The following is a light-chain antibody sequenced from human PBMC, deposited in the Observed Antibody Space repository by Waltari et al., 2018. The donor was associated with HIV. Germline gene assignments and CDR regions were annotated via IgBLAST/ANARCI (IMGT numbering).Light chain of an antibody. V-gene: IGKV2-28*01. CDR2: VGA. CDR3: MQALQTPQYT. CDR1: PSLLHTNGNIY. J-gene: IGKJ2*01. Sequence: DIVMTQSPLSLAVTPEEPASISCRSSPSLLHTNGNIYLDGYLQKPGQSPELLIDVGASRAAVGSDRVSASASGTEFTLKINRVEAGDVGLYYCMQALQTPQYTFGQGTKLQI.